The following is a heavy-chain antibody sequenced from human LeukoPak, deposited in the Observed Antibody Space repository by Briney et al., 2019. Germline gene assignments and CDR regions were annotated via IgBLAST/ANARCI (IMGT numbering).Heavy chain of an antibody. Sequence: SQTLSLTCTVSGGSISSGGYYWSWTRQPPGKGLEWIGYIYHSGSTYYNPSLKSRVTISVDRSKNQFSLKLSSVTAADTAVYYCARGGGYCSSTSCPINWGQGTMVTVSS. D-gene: IGHD2-2*01. CDR3: ARGGGYCSSTSCPIN. CDR2: IYHSGST. V-gene: IGHV4-30-2*01. CDR1: GGSISSGGYY. J-gene: IGHJ3*01.